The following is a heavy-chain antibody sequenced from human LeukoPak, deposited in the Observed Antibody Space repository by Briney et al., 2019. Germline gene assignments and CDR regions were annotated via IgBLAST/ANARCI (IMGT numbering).Heavy chain of an antibody. CDR2: FYHSGST. J-gene: IGHJ5*02. CDR1: GYSISTGYY. CDR3: ARDPTSGWYRFFDP. D-gene: IGHD6-19*01. Sequence: SETLSLTCTVSGYSISTGYYWDWIRQPPGQGLEWIGTFYHSGSTNYNPSLKGRVTISVDTSKNQFSLKLSSVTAADTAVYYCARDPTSGWYRFFDPWGQGTLVTVSS. V-gene: IGHV4-38-2*02.